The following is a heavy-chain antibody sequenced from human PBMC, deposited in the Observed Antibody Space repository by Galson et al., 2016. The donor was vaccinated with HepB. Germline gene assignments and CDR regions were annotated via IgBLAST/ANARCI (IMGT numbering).Heavy chain of an antibody. CDR2: IEGDGTSP. V-gene: IGHV3-74*01. Sequence: SLRLSCAVSGFIFRNHQMHWIRQVPGKGLMWVARIEGDGTSPIYAPSVKGRFTISSDSAENTVYWQMNRLRAEDTALYYCARDLSGPVHWGQGTQVTVSP. CDR1: GFIFRNHQ. CDR3: ARDLSGPVH. J-gene: IGHJ4*02.